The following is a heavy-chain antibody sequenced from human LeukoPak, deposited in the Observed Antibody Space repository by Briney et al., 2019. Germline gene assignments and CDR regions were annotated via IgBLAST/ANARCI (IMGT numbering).Heavy chain of an antibody. J-gene: IGHJ4*02. CDR1: GGSISSSSYY. CDR2: IYYSGST. Sequence: SETLSLTCTVSGGSISSSSYYWGWIRQPPGKGLECIGSIYYSGSTYYNPSLKSRVTISVDTSKNQFSLKLSSVTAADTAVYYCAGQAGTYYYDSSGLDYWGQGTLVTVSS. CDR3: AGQAGTYYYDSSGLDY. V-gene: IGHV4-39*01. D-gene: IGHD3-22*01.